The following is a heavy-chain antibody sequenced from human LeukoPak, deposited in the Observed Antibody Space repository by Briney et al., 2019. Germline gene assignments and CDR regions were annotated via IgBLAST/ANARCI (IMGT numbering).Heavy chain of an antibody. D-gene: IGHD2-2*01. CDR1: GFTFSSYA. V-gene: IGHV3-23*01. Sequence: PGGSLRLSCAASGFTFSSYAMSWVRQAPGKGLEWVSAISGSGGSTYYADSVKGRFTTSRDNSKNTLYLQMNSLRAEDTAVYYCAKGSPCSTSCPEGNWFDPWGQGTLVTVSS. CDR3: AKGSPCSTSCPEGNWFDP. J-gene: IGHJ5*02. CDR2: ISGSGGST.